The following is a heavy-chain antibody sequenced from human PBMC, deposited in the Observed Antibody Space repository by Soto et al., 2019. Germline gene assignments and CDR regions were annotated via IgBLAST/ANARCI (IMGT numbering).Heavy chain of an antibody. V-gene: IGHV3-33*01. D-gene: IGHD3-10*01. CDR3: ARDRVGPDDYGMDV. Sequence: QVQLVESGGGVVQPGRSLRLSCAASGFTFNNFGMHWVRQAPGKGLEWVAVIWFDGSNKYYADSVKGRFTIARDNSKNTLFLEMNSLRAEDTAVYYCARDRVGPDDYGMDVWGQGTAVTVCS. J-gene: IGHJ6*02. CDR2: IWFDGSNK. CDR1: GFTFNNFG.